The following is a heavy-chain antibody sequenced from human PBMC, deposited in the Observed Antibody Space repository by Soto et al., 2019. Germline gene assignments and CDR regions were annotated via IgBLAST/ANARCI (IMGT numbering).Heavy chain of an antibody. Sequence: EVQLVESGGGLVQPGGSLRLSCAASGFTFSSYWMHWVRQGPGKGLVWVSRISADGSSRTHADSVKGRFTISRDNAKNILYLQMDSLRAEDTAVYYCARGTVGLSDYWGQGTLVTVSS. D-gene: IGHD4-4*01. V-gene: IGHV3-74*01. CDR1: GFTFSSYW. CDR2: ISADGSSR. J-gene: IGHJ4*02. CDR3: ARGTVGLSDY.